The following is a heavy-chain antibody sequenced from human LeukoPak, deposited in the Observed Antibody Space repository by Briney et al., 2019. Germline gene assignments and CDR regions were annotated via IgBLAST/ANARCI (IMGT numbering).Heavy chain of an antibody. D-gene: IGHD6-19*01. Sequence: PGGSLRLSCAASGFTFSSYAMSWVRQAPGKGLEWVSGISGRGGSTYYADSVEGRFTISRDNSKNTLYLQMNSLRAEDTAVYYCAKGIEQWPGDYYYYGMDVWGQGTTVTVSS. CDR2: ISGRGGST. V-gene: IGHV3-23*01. CDR1: GFTFSSYA. J-gene: IGHJ6*02. CDR3: AKGIEQWPGDYYYYGMDV.